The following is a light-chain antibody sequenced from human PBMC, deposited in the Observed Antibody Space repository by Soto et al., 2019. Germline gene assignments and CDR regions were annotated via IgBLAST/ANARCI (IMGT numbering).Light chain of an antibody. CDR3: QVWDSSSDPIYV. CDR2: DDR. CDR1: NIGSKS. Sequence: SYELTQPPSVSVAPGQTAKITCGENNIGSKSVHWYQQKPGQAPVLVVYDDRDRPSGIPERFSGSNSGNTATLTISRVEAGDEADYYCQVWDSSSDPIYVFGTGTKVTVL. V-gene: IGLV3-21*02. J-gene: IGLJ1*01.